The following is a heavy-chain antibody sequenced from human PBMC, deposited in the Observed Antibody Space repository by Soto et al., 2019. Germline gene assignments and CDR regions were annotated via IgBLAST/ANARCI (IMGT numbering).Heavy chain of an antibody. Sequence: GASVKVSCKVSGYTFTGYCMHWVRQAPGQGLEWMGWINPNSGGTNYAQKFQGRVTMTGDTSISTAYMELSRLRSDDTAVYYCARARRVGIAVAVYNWFDPWGQGTLVTVSS. CDR2: INPNSGGT. CDR3: ARARRVGIAVAVYNWFDP. V-gene: IGHV1-2*02. D-gene: IGHD6-19*01. J-gene: IGHJ5*02. CDR1: GYTFTGYC.